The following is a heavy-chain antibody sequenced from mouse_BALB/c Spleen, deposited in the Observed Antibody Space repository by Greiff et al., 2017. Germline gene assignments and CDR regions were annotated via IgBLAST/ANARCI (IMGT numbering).Heavy chain of an antibody. CDR3: ARDRITTASWFAY. D-gene: IGHD1-2*01. CDR2: IYPYNGGT. Sequence: VQLQQSGPELVKSGASVQISCKASGYTFTDYNMHWVKQSHGKSLEWIGYIYPYNGGTGYNQKFKSKATLTVDTSSSTAYMELRSLTSEDSAVYYCARDRITTASWFAYWGQGTLVTVSA. V-gene: IGHV1S29*02. CDR1: GYTFTDYN. J-gene: IGHJ3*01.